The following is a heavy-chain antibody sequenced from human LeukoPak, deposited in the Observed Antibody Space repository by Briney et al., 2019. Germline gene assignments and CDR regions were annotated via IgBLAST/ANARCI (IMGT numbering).Heavy chain of an antibody. V-gene: IGHV3-30*02. CDR2: IQYDGNNK. D-gene: IGHD3-10*01. Sequence: GGSLRLSCAASGFTFRHYGMHWVRQAPGKGLEWVAFIQYDGNNKDYGDSVKGRFTISRDNSKNTLDLQMNSLRADDTAVYYCAKKGVIMIRGYIDYWGQGTLVTVSS. CDR1: GFTFRHYG. CDR3: AKKGVIMIRGYIDY. J-gene: IGHJ4*02.